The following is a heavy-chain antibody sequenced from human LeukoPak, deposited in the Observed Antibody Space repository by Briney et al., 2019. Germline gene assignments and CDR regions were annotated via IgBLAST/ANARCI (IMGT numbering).Heavy chain of an antibody. CDR2: IRSSGSTT. J-gene: IGHJ4*02. CDR1: GFTFSSYE. CDR3: ARHGEYYDSSGYYQKDFDY. V-gene: IGHV3-48*03. D-gene: IGHD3-22*01. Sequence: GGSLRLSCAASGFTFSSYEMNWVRQAPGKVLGWVSYIRSSGSTTYYADSVKGRFTISRDNAKNSLYLQMNSLRAEDTAVYYCARHGEYYDSSGYYQKDFDYWGQGTLVTVSS.